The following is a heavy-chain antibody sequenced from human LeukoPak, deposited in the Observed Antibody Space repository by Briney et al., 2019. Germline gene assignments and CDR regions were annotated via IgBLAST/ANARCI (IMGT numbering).Heavy chain of an antibody. CDR1: GFTFSSYG. J-gene: IGHJ4*02. Sequence: PGRSLRLSCAASGFTFSSYGMHWVRQAPGKGLEWVAVIWYDGSNKYYADSVKGRFTISRDNSKNTLYLQMNSLRAEDTAVYYCARDPGGSSWYYFDYWGQGTLVTVSS. CDR2: IWYDGSNK. D-gene: IGHD6-13*01. CDR3: ARDPGGSSWYYFDY. V-gene: IGHV3-33*01.